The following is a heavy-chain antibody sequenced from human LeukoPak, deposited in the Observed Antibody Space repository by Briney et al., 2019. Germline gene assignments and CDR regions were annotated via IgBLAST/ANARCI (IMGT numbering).Heavy chain of an antibody. CDR1: GFTFSSYA. V-gene: IGHV3-30-3*01. CDR2: ISYDGSNK. Sequence: PGGSLRLSCVASGFTFSSYAMHWVRQAPGKGLEWVAVISYDGSNKYYADSVKGRFTISRDNSKNTLYLQMNSLRAEDTAVYYCARNKWELLTGDAFDIWGQGTMVTVSS. CDR3: ARNKWELLTGDAFDI. J-gene: IGHJ3*02. D-gene: IGHD1-26*01.